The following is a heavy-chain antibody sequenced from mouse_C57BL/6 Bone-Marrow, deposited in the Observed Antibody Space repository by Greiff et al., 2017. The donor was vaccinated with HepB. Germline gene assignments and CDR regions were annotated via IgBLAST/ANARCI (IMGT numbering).Heavy chain of an antibody. J-gene: IGHJ3*01. CDR1: GFTFSSYA. D-gene: IGHD2-5*01. CDR2: ISSGGDYI. CDR3: TRDSNYLRFAY. Sequence: EVQRVESGEGLVKPGGSLKLSCAASGFTFSSYAMSWVRQTPEKRLEWVAYISSGGDYIYYADTVKGRFTISRDNARNTLYLQMSSLKSEDTAMYYCTRDSNYLRFAYWGQGTLVTVSA. V-gene: IGHV5-9-1*02.